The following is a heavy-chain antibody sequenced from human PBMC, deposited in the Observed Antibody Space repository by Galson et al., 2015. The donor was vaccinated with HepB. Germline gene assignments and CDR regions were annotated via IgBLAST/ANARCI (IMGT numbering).Heavy chain of an antibody. CDR1: GASISSSNW. Sequence: ETLSLTCAVSGASISSSNWWWWVRQPPGKGLEWIGDIYHSGITNYNPSLKSRVTISIDKSKNQFSLKLSSVTAADTAVYFCARGKDYWGQGTLVTVSS. CDR2: IYHSGIT. CDR3: ARGKDY. V-gene: IGHV4-4*01. J-gene: IGHJ4*02.